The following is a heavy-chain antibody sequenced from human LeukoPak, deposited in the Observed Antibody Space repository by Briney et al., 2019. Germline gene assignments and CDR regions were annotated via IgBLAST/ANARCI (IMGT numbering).Heavy chain of an antibody. CDR2: IYHTGST. D-gene: IGHD6-25*01. CDR1: GVSISSYY. J-gene: IGHJ4*02. CDR3: ARRGRNSSGWQDYL. Sequence: SGTLSLTCTVSGVSISSYYWSWIRQPPGKGLEWIANIYHTGSTNYNPSLSSRVTISIDTAKNQFSLKLTSVTAADTAVYYCARRGRNSSGWQDYLWGQGTLVTVSS. V-gene: IGHV4-59*01.